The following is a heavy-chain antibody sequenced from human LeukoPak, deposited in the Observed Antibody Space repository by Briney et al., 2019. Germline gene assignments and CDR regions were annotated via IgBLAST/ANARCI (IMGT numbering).Heavy chain of an antibody. CDR3: ARSGYSSSWYMF. Sequence: GGSLRLSCAASGFTFSNYWMSWVRQAPGKGLEWVSSISSGGRTIYYADSVKGRFTISRDNAKNSLYLQMNSLRAEDTAFYYCARSGYSSSWYMFWGQGSLVTVSS. D-gene: IGHD6-13*01. J-gene: IGHJ4*02. CDR2: ISSGGRTI. CDR1: GFTFSNYW. V-gene: IGHV3-48*03.